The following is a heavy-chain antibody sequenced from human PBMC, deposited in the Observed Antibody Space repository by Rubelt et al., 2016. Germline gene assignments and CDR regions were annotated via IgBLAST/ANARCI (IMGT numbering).Heavy chain of an antibody. J-gene: IGHJ4*02. V-gene: IGHV1-2*02. CDR2: INPDSGGT. Sequence: QVQLVQSGAEVKKPGASVMVSCKASRYTFTAYYMHWVRQAPGQGLEWVGWINPDSGGTNYAQQLQGRVTLTRDTSINTAYIVLGGLRSDESAVYYCARVYYWGQGTLVIVSS. D-gene: IGHD2-8*01. CDR1: RYTFTAYY. CDR3: ARVYY.